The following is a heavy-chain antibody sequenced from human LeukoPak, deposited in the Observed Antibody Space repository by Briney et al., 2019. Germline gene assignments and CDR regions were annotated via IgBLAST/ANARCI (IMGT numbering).Heavy chain of an antibody. CDR2: INHSGST. J-gene: IGHJ4*02. CDR1: GGSFSGYY. Sequence: PSETLSLTCAVYGGSFSGYYWSWIRQPPGKGLEWIGEINHSGSTNYNPSLKGRVTISVDTSKNQFSLKLSSVTAADTAVYYCARGRDLNVPSNVGFDYWGQGTLVTVSS. CDR3: ARGRDLNVPSNVGFDY. D-gene: IGHD1-26*01. V-gene: IGHV4-34*01.